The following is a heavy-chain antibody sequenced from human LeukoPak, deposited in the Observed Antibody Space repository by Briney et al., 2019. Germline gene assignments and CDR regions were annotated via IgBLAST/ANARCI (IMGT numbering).Heavy chain of an antibody. D-gene: IGHD5-12*01. J-gene: IGHJ4*02. CDR1: RGTFSSYA. V-gene: IGHV1-69*05. Sequence: GSSLKVSCKASRGTFSSYAISWARQARAQGLEWMGRISPILGTANYARRFQGRVTIYTDESTSTAYMELSSLRSEDTAVYYCARVGYSGYEPFDYWGQGTLVTVSS. CDR2: ISPILGTA. CDR3: ARVGYSGYEPFDY.